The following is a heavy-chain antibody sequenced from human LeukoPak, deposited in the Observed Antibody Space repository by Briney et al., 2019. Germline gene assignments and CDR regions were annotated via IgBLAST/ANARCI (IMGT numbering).Heavy chain of an antibody. D-gene: IGHD2-2*01. CDR1: GYTFTGYY. CDR3: ARDRPYCSSTSCPSDMDV. Sequence: ASVKVSCKASGYTFTGYYMHWVRQAPGQGLEWMGWINPKSGGTNYAQKFQGRVTMTRDTSISTAYMELSRLRSDDTAVYYCARDRPYCSSTSCPSDMDVWGKGTTVTVSS. CDR2: INPKSGGT. J-gene: IGHJ6*03. V-gene: IGHV1-2*02.